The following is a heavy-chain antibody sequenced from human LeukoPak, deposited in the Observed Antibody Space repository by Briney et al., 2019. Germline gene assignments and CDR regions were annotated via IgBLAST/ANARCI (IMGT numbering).Heavy chain of an antibody. D-gene: IGHD3-22*01. CDR2: IIPIFGTA. Sequence: SVKVSCKASGGTFSSYAISWVRQAPGQGLEWMGGIIPIFGTANYAQKFQGRVTITTDESTSTAYMELSSLRSKDTAVYYCARGAYYYDSSGYYYFPFDYWGQGTLVTVSS. V-gene: IGHV1-69*05. CDR1: GGTFSSYA. J-gene: IGHJ4*02. CDR3: ARGAYYYDSSGYYYFPFDY.